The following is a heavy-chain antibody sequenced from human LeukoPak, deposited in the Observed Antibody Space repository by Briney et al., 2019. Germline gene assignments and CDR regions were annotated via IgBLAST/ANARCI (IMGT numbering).Heavy chain of an antibody. CDR3: ARQRGRWDSFDY. D-gene: IGHD1-26*01. CDR2: IYYSGST. CDR1: GGSISSYY. V-gene: IGHV4-59*08. J-gene: IGHJ4*02. Sequence: SETLSLTCTVSGGSISSYYWSWIRQPPGKGLEWIGYIYYSGSTNYHPALKSRVTISVDTSKNQFSLKLSSVTAADTAVYYCARQRGRWDSFDYWGQGTLVTVSS.